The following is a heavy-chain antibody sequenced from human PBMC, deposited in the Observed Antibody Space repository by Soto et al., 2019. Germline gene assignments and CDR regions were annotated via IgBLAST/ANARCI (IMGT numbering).Heavy chain of an antibody. J-gene: IGHJ4*02. V-gene: IGHV4-61*01. CDR3: ARATVTTQY. Sequence: SETLSLTCTVSGGYVSSGSYYWSWIRQPPGKGLEWIGYIYYSGSTNYNPSLKSRVTISVDTSKNQFSLKLSSVTAADTAVYYCARATVTTQYWGQGTLVTVSS. D-gene: IGHD4-17*01. CDR2: IYYSGST. CDR1: GGYVSSGSYY.